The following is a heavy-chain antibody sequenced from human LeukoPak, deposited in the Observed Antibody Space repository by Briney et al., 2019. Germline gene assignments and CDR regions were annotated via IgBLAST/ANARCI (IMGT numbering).Heavy chain of an antibody. D-gene: IGHD6-6*01. Sequence: SETLSLTCTVSGGSISSGGYYWSWIRQHPGKGLEWIGYIYYSGSTNYNPPLKSRVTISVDTSKNQFSLQLSSVTAADTAVYYCAREVGIAARPFDYWGQGTLVTVSS. CDR3: AREVGIAARPFDY. CDR1: GGSISSGGYY. CDR2: IYYSGST. V-gene: IGHV4-61*08. J-gene: IGHJ4*02.